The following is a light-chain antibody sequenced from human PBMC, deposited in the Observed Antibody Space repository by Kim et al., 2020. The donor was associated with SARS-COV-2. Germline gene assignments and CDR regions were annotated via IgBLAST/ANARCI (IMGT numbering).Light chain of an antibody. V-gene: IGKV3-20*01. CDR3: QRYGGSYT. Sequence: SLSPGKRATLSCGASQSVSSTSLVWYQQKPGQAPRVVIFGASSRAAGIPDRFSGSGSGTDFTLTISRLEPEDFAVYYCQRYGGSYTFGQGTKLEI. CDR2: GAS. J-gene: IGKJ2*01. CDR1: QSVSSTS.